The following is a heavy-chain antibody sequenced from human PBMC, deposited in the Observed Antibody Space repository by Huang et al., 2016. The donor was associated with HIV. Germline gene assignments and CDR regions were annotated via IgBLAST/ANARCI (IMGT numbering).Heavy chain of an antibody. V-gene: IGHV4-34*01. D-gene: IGHD2-15*01. CDR1: GGSFSGYY. CDR3: ARGRYCSGGSCRKDAFDI. CDR2: INQRRST. J-gene: IGHJ3*02. Sequence: QVQLQQWGAGLLKPSETLSLTCAVYGGSFSGYYWSWIRQPPGKGLEWSGEINQRRSTNYNPALKSRVTISVDTSKNQFSLKLSSVTAADTAVYYCARGRYCSGGSCRKDAFDIWGQGTMVTVSS.